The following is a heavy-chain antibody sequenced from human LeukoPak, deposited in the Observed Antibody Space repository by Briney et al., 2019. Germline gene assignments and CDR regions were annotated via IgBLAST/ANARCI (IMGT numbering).Heavy chain of an antibody. J-gene: IGHJ4*02. CDR1: GYTFTSYG. CDR2: IIPVFNSP. Sequence: GASVKVSCKASGYTFTSYGISWVRQAPGQGLEWMGGIIPVFNSPNYAQKFLGRLTITADESTRTAYMELSSLRSEDTAVYYCARDYGVGSTAFDYFWGQGTLVTVSS. CDR3: ARDYGVGSTAFDYF. V-gene: IGHV1-69*13. D-gene: IGHD1-26*01.